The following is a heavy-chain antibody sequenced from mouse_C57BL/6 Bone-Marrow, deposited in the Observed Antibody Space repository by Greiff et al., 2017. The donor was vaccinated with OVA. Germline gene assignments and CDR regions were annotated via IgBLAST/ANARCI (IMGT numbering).Heavy chain of an antibody. CDR1: GFTFSDYY. D-gene: IGHD1-1*01. CDR3: ARGDYYGSFWFAY. CDR2: INYDGSST. V-gene: IGHV5-16*01. J-gene: IGHJ3*01. Sequence: EVKLMESEGGLVQPGSSMKLSCTASGFTFSDYYMAWVRQVPEKGLEWVANINYDGSSTYYLASLQSRFIISRDNAKNILYLQMSSLKSEDTATYYCARGDYYGSFWFAYWGQGTLVTVSA.